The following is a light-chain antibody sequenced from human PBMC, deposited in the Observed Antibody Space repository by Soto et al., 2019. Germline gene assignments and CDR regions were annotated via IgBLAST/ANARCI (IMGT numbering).Light chain of an antibody. Sequence: QSALTQPPSASGSPGQSVTISCTGTSSDVGGYNYVSWYQQRPGTAPKLIIYEVNKRPSGVPDRVFGSKSGNTASLTVSGLQAEDEADYYCCSLAGTNSFVFGTGTKVTVL. J-gene: IGLJ1*01. CDR3: CSLAGTNSFV. CDR2: EVN. V-gene: IGLV2-8*01. CDR1: SSDVGGYNY.